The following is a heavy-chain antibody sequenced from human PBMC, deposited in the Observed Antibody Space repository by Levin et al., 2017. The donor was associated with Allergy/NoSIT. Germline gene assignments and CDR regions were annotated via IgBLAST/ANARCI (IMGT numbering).Heavy chain of an antibody. D-gene: IGHD6-19*01. CDR2: ISYDGSNK. V-gene: IGHV3-30-3*01. CDR1: GFTFSSYA. Sequence: GGSLRLSCAASGFTFSSYAMHWVRQAPGKGLEWVAVISYDGSNKYYADSVKGRFTISRDNSKNTLYLQMNSLRAEDTAVYYCARGPVNSSGWYSLDYWGQGTLVTVSS. J-gene: IGHJ4*02. CDR3: ARGPVNSSGWYSLDY.